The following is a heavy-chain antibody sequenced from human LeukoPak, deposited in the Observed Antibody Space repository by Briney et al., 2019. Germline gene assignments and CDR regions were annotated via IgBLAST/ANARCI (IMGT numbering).Heavy chain of an antibody. D-gene: IGHD2-15*01. CDR2: VSGDSTNT. Sequence: ASVTVSCKASGYTFTSYGITWVRQAPGQGLEWRGWVSGDSTNTNLAQRFQDRVTMTTDTSTNTAYMELRSLRSDDTAVYYCGRDLLGCSGGACYSSDYWGQGTLVTVSS. J-gene: IGHJ4*02. CDR1: GYTFTSYG. V-gene: IGHV1-18*01. CDR3: GRDLLGCSGGACYSSDY.